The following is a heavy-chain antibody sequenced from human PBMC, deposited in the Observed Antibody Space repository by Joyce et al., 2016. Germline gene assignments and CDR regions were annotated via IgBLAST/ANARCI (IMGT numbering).Heavy chain of an antibody. D-gene: IGHD6-6*01. J-gene: IGHJ4*02. Sequence: QLQLQESGSGLVKPSQTLSLTCAVSGDSISSGGFSWSWIRQPPGKGLEWIGHIYHTGNTDYNPSLKSRVTMSVDRSKNQFSLQMHSVTAADTAVYYCARLDPYNTTSGYFDSWGQGTLVAVSS. CDR3: ARLDPYNTTSGYFDS. V-gene: IGHV4-30-2*01. CDR2: IYHTGNT. CDR1: GDSISSGGFS.